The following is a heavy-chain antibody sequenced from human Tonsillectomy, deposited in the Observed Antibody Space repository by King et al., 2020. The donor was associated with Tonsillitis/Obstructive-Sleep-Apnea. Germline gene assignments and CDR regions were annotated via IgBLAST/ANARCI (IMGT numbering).Heavy chain of an antibody. D-gene: IGHD3-22*01. J-gene: IGHJ4*02. CDR3: ARGRSGYYYY. CDR2: IYSCGST. CDR1: GFTVSSNY. V-gene: IGHV3-53*01. Sequence: VQLVESGGGLIQPGGSLRLSCAASGFTVSSNYMSGVRQAPGRGLEWVSVIYSCGSTYYAATVKGRFTISRDNSKNTLYLQMNSLRADDPAVYYCARGRSGYYYYWGQGTLVTVSS.